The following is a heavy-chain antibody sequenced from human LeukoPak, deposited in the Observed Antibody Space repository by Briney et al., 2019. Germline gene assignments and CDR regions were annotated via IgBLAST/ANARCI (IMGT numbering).Heavy chain of an antibody. J-gene: IGHJ6*03. CDR1: GGSLSRYY. V-gene: IGHV4-59*01. CDR2: VYDSGST. D-gene: IGHD1-1*01. CDR3: ARVSWFPGTSYYYMDV. Sequence: PSETLSLTCTVSGGSLSRYYWSWVREPPGKGLEGFGYVYDSGSTNYNPSLNSRVTISVDTSKNQFSLKLSSVTAADTAVYYCARVSWFPGTSYYYMDVWGKGTTVTVSS.